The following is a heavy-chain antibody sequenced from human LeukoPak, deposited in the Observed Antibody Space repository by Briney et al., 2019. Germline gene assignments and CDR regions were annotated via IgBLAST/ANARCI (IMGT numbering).Heavy chain of an antibody. CDR2: IYHSGST. D-gene: IGHD4-17*01. V-gene: IGHV4-30-2*01. CDR1: GGSISSGGYY. J-gene: IGHJ4*02. CDR3: ARDREATVFDY. Sequence: SQTLSPTCTVSGGSISSGGYYWSWIRQPPGKGLEWIGYIYHSGSTHYNPSLKSRVTISVDRSKNQFSLKLSSVTAADTAVYYCARDREATVFDYWGQGTLVTASS.